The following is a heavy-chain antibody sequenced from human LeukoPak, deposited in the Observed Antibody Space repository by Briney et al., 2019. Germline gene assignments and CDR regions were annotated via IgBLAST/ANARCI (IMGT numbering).Heavy chain of an antibody. Sequence: GGSLRLSXAASGFTFSGYGMHWVRQAPGKGLEWVAFIRYDGSDTYYADSVKGRFTISRDTPENTLSLQMNSLKVEDTAVYYCARDRPTNYFDHWGQGTLVTVSS. CDR3: ARDRPTNYFDH. CDR2: IRYDGSDT. V-gene: IGHV3-30*02. CDR1: GFTFSGYG. J-gene: IGHJ4*02. D-gene: IGHD1-26*01.